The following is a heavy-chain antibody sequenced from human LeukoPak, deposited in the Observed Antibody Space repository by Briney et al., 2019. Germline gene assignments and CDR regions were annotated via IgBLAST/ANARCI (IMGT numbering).Heavy chain of an antibody. J-gene: IGHJ4*02. CDR3: ARDQGSFDY. CDR1: GFTFDAFG. Sequence: GGSLRLSCAASGFTFDAFGMTWVRQAPGKGLVWVSRIHSDGIGTSYADSVRGRFTISRDNAKNTVYLQMNSLRAEDTAVYYCARDQGSFDYWGQGTLVTVSS. CDR2: IHSDGIGT. V-gene: IGHV3-74*01.